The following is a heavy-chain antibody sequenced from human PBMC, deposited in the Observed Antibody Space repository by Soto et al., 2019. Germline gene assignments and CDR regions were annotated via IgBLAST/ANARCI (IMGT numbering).Heavy chain of an antibody. Sequence: XACLKISGKGCGYSFTSYWIGWVRQMPGKGLEWMGINYPGDSDTRYSPSFQGQVTISADKSISTAYLQWSSLKASDTAMYYCARHRRAGYYGMDVWGQGTTVTASS. V-gene: IGHV5-51*01. CDR3: ARHRRAGYYGMDV. CDR1: GYSFTSYW. CDR2: NYPGDSDT. J-gene: IGHJ6*02. D-gene: IGHD3-10*01.